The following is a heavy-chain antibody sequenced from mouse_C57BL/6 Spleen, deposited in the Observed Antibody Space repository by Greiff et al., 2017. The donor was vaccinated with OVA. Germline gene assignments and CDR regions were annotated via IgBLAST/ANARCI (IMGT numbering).Heavy chain of an antibody. D-gene: IGHD1-1*01. J-gene: IGHJ2*01. Sequence: VQLQQSGPELVKPGASVKISCKASGYTFTDYYMNWVKQSHGKSLEWIGDINPNNGGTSYNQKFKGKATLTVDKSSSTAYMELRSLTSEDSAVYYCARGGVYYYGSRDFDYWGQGTTLTVSS. V-gene: IGHV1-26*01. CDR1: GYTFTDYY. CDR3: ARGGVYYYGSRDFDY. CDR2: INPNNGGT.